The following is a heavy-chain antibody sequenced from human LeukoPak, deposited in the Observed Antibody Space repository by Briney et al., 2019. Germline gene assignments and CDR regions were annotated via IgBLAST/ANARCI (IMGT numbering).Heavy chain of an antibody. CDR3: ARGRGGSGAAAGTRWFDP. CDR1: GGSFSGYY. CDR2: INHSGST. D-gene: IGHD6-13*01. J-gene: IGHJ5*02. Sequence: SSETLSLTCAVYGGSFSGYYWSWIRQPPGKGLEWIGEINHSGSTNYNPSLKSRVTISADTSKNQFSLKLSSVTAADTAVYYCARGRGGSGAAAGTRWFDPWGQGTLVTVSS. V-gene: IGHV4-34*01.